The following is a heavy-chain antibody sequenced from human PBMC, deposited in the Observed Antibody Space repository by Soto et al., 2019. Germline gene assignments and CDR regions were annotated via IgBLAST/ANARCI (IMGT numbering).Heavy chain of an antibody. CDR1: GYTFTRSG. CDR2: ISTYNGDT. D-gene: IGHD5-12*01. Sequence: QVQLVQSGAEVKKPGASVKVSCKASGYTFTRSGISWVRQAPGQGLEWMGWISTYNGDTNYAQTFQGRVTMTTDTSTSTVYVELRSLRSDDTAVYYCAREGVATYYYYGMDVWGQGTPVTVSS. V-gene: IGHV1-18*01. CDR3: AREGVATYYYYGMDV. J-gene: IGHJ6*02.